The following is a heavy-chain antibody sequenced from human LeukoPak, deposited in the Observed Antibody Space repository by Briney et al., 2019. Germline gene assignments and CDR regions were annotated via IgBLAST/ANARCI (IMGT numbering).Heavy chain of an antibody. J-gene: IGHJ5*02. CDR3: ARLEGGYSYGLSWFDP. D-gene: IGHD5-18*01. CDR2: ISSSSSYI. Sequence: GGSLRLSCAASGFTFSSYSMNWVRQAPGKGLEWVSSISSSSSYIYYADSVNGRFTISRDNAKNSLYLQMNSLRAEDTAVYYCARLEGGYSYGLSWFDPWGQGTLVTVSS. CDR1: GFTFSSYS. V-gene: IGHV3-21*01.